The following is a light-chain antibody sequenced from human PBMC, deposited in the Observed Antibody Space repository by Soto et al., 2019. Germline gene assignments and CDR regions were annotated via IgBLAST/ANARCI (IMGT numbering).Light chain of an antibody. CDR1: SSDVGGYNY. V-gene: IGLV2-14*01. CDR2: EVS. J-gene: IGLJ2*01. Sequence: QSALTQPASVSGSPGQSITISCTGTSSDVGGYNYVSWYQQHPGRAPNLIIFEVSNRPSGVSDRFSGYKSDNTASLTISGLQAEDEADYYCNSYTSRATGVFGGGTKLTVL. CDR3: NSYTSRATGV.